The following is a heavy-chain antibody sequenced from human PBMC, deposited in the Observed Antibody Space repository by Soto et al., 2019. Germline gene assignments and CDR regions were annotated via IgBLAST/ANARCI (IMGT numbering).Heavy chain of an antibody. D-gene: IGHD2-15*01. CDR3: ARDRVGATTHGNWFDP. J-gene: IGHJ5*02. V-gene: IGHV1-2*04. CDR1: GYTFTVYY. CDR2: INPNSGGT. Sequence: ASVKVYCKASGYTFTVYYMHWVRQAPGQGLEWMAWINPNSGGTNYAQKFQGWVTMTRDTSISTAYMELSRLRSDVTATYYCARDRVGATTHGNWFDPWGQGTLVTVSS.